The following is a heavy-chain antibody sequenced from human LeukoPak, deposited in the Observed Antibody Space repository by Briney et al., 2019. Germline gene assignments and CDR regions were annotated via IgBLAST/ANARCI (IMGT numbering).Heavy chain of an antibody. D-gene: IGHD6-19*01. Sequence: GGPLRLSCAASRFTFSSYAMSWVRQAPGKGLEWVSVISGSGDNTYYADSVKGRFTISRDNSKNTLYLQMSSLRAEDTAVYYCAKARYSSGWYVFDYWGQGTLVTVSS. CDR2: ISGSGDNT. V-gene: IGHV3-23*01. J-gene: IGHJ4*02. CDR1: RFTFSSYA. CDR3: AKARYSSGWYVFDY.